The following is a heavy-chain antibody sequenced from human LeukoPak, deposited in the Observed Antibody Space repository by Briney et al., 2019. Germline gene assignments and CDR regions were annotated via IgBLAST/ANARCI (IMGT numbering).Heavy chain of an antibody. CDR1: GGTFSSYA. CDR2: IIPIFGTA. D-gene: IGHD5-12*01. CDR3: ASSSSGYDYYYYYMDV. Sequence: GASVKVSCKASGGTFSSYAISWVRQAPGQGLEWMGGIIPIFGTANYAQKFQGRVTITADESTSTAYMELSSLRSEDTAVYYCASSSSGYDYYYYYMDVWGKGTTVTISS. V-gene: IGHV1-69*13. J-gene: IGHJ6*03.